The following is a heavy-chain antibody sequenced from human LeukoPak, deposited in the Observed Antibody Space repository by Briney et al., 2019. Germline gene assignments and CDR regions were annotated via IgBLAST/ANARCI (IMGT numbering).Heavy chain of an antibody. J-gene: IGHJ4*02. V-gene: IGHV4-59*06. D-gene: IGHD3-10*01. CDR1: GGSISSYY. CDR3: ARDYYGSGSYWT. Sequence: PSETLSLTCTVSGGSISSYYWSWIRQPPGKGLEWIGYIYYSGSTYYNPSLKSRVTISVDTSKKQISLKLNSVTAADTAVYYCARDYYGSGSYWTWGQGTLVTVSS. CDR2: IYYSGST.